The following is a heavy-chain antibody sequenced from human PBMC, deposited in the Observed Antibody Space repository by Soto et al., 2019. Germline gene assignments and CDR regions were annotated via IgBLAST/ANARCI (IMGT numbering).Heavy chain of an antibody. CDR1: GGSVSSSSYY. V-gene: IGHV4-39*01. D-gene: IGHD3-16*01. CDR3: GRLGGLATISYYFDY. J-gene: IGHJ4*02. Sequence: QLQLQESGPGLVNPSETLSLTCTVSGGSVSSSSYYWGWVRQPPGKGLEWIGSVYYSGSTYYNPSLESRVTISVDKSKNQFSLKLMSLSAADTAVYYCGRLGGLATISYYFDYWGQGALVTVSS. CDR2: VYYSGST.